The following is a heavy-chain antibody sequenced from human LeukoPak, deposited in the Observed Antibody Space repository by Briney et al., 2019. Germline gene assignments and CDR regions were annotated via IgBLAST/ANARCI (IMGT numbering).Heavy chain of an antibody. CDR2: ISYDGSNK. CDR1: GFTFSSYA. D-gene: IGHD6-19*01. Sequence: GGPLRLSCAASGFTFSSYAMHWVRQAPGKGLEWVAVISYDGSNKYYADSVKGRFTISRDNSKNTLYLQMNSLRAEDTAVYYCARGVAVAGPGIYYGMGVWGQGTTDPVSS. CDR3: ARGVAVAGPGIYYGMGV. V-gene: IGHV3-30-3*01. J-gene: IGHJ6*02.